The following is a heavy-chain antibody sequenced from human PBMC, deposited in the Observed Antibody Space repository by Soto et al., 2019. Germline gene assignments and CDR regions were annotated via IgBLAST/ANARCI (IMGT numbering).Heavy chain of an antibody. V-gene: IGHV3-74*01. CDR3: ARVGQGGCYFDL. J-gene: IGHJ2*01. Sequence: EVQLVESGGGLVQPGGSLRLSCAASGFSFSSYWMHWVSQAPGKGLVWVSRIKTDGSIITYADSVKGRFTISRDNAKNALYLQRNTLRAEDTAVYYCARVGQGGCYFDLWGGGSLVTVSS. CDR1: GFSFSSYW. CDR2: IKTDGSII. D-gene: IGHD1-26*01.